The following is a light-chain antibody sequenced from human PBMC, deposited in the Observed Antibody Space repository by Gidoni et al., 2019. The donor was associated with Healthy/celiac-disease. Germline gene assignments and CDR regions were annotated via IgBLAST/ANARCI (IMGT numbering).Light chain of an antibody. CDR3: CSYAGSSTFDVV. CDR2: EVS. J-gene: IGLJ2*01. Sequence: QSALTQPASVSGPPGQSITNSCTGTSSEVGSYNLVSWYQQHPGKAPKLMIYEVSKRPSGVSNRFSGSKSGNTASLTISGLQAEDEADYYCCSYAGSSTFDVVFGGGTKLTVL. V-gene: IGLV2-23*02. CDR1: SSEVGSYNL.